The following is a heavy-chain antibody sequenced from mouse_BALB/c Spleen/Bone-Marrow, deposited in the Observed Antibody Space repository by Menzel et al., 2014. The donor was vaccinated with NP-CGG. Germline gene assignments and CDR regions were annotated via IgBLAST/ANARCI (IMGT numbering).Heavy chain of an antibody. V-gene: IGHV5-4*02. CDR1: GFTFSDYY. CDR3: ASSRYYAMDY. Sequence: DVQLVESGGGLVKPGGSLKLSCAASGFTFSDYYMYWVRQTPEKRLEWVATISDGGSYTYYPDSVKGRFTISRDNAKNNLYLQMSSLKSEDTAMYCCASSRYYAMDYWGQGTSVTVSS. D-gene: IGHD6-1*01. CDR2: ISDGGSYT. J-gene: IGHJ4*01.